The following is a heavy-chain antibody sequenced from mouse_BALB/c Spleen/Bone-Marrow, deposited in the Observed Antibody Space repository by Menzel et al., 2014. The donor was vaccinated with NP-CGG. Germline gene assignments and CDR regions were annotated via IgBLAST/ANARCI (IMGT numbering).Heavy chain of an antibody. CDR1: GYTFTNYW. D-gene: IGHD2-4*01. Sequence: VQLQESGAELVRPGTSVKISCKASGYTFTNYWLGWVKQRPGHGLEWIGDIYPGGGYTDYNEKFKGKATLTADTSSSTAYMQLSSLTSEDSAVYFCARDMITTGAMDYWGQGTSVTVSS. CDR2: IYPGGGYT. V-gene: IGHV1-63*02. CDR3: ARDMITTGAMDY. J-gene: IGHJ4*01.